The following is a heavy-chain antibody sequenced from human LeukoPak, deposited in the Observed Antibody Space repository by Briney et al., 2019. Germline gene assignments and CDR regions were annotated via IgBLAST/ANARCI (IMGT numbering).Heavy chain of an antibody. Sequence: GGSLRLSCAASGFTFSDYYMSWIRQAPGKGLEWVSYISSSSSYTNYADSVKGRFTISRDNAKNSLYLQMNSLRAEDTAVYYCARDRHGSGWFGDEPGPPDYWGQGTLVTVSS. J-gene: IGHJ4*02. CDR2: ISSSSSYT. CDR3: ARDRHGSGWFGDEPGPPDY. D-gene: IGHD3-10*01. V-gene: IGHV3-11*05. CDR1: GFTFSDYY.